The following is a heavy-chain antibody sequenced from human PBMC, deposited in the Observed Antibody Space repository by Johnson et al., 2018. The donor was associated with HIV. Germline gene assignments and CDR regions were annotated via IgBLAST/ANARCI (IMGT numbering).Heavy chain of an antibody. CDR2: ISYDGSNK. J-gene: IGHJ3*02. D-gene: IGHD1-1*01. Sequence: QVQLVESGGGVVQPGGSLRLSCAASGFTFSSYGMHWVRQAPGKGLEWVAFISYDGSNKYYADSVKGRFTISRDNSKNTLYLQMNSLRAEDTAVYYCAMDRTGTTGDAFDIWGQGTMVTVSS. CDR1: GFTFSSYG. V-gene: IGHV3-30*19. CDR3: AMDRTGTTGDAFDI.